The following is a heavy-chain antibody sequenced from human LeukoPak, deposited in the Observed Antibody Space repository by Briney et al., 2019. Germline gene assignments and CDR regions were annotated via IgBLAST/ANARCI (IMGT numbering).Heavy chain of an antibody. CDR3: ARYYYGSGGLPNGDY. D-gene: IGHD3-10*01. CDR2: INHSGST. J-gene: IGHJ4*02. Sequence: SETLSLTCAVYGGSFSGYYWSWIRQPPGKGLEWIGEINHSGSTNYNPSLKSRVTISVDTSKNQFSLKLSSVTAADTAVYYCARYYYGSGGLPNGDYWGQGTLVTVSS. V-gene: IGHV4-34*01. CDR1: GGSFSGYY.